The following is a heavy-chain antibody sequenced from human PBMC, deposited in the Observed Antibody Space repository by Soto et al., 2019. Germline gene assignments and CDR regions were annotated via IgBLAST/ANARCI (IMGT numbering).Heavy chain of an antibody. CDR3: TKGDIHIFPAGRSFNL. CDR1: GYLFTSSD. D-gene: IGHD5-12*01. V-gene: IGHV1-8*01. J-gene: IGHJ2*01. Sequence: ASVKVSCKASGYLFTSSDINWVRQATGQGLEWMGWLNPTTGNTGYAQNFQGRVTMTGNTSISTAYMELSSLKSKDTAMYYCTKGDIHIFPAGRSFNL. CDR2: LNPTTGNT.